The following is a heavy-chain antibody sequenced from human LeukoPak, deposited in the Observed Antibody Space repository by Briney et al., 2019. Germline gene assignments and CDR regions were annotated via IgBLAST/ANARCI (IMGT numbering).Heavy chain of an antibody. V-gene: IGHV4-61*02. Sequence: SETLSLTCTVSGGSISSGNNYWNWLRQPAGKGLEWIGRVSTRGSTNYNPSLKSRVNISIDTSKNQFSLNLSSVTAADTAVYYCARLGAWIQLSQGYLDLWGRGTLVTVSS. J-gene: IGHJ2*01. D-gene: IGHD5-18*01. CDR3: ARLGAWIQLSQGYLDL. CDR1: GGSISSGNNY. CDR2: VSTRGST.